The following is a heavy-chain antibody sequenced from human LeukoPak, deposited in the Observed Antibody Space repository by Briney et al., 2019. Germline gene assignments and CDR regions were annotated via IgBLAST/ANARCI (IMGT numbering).Heavy chain of an antibody. Sequence: GGSLRLSCAAPGFTFSMYAMSWVRQAPGKGLEWVSSISNSGGSTYYADSVKGRFTISRDNSKNTLYLQMNSLRADDTAIYFCARSRFGDYGDWYFDFWGRGTLVTVSS. V-gene: IGHV3-23*01. CDR1: GFTFSMYA. CDR3: ARSRFGDYGDWYFDF. CDR2: ISNSGGST. D-gene: IGHD4-17*01. J-gene: IGHJ2*01.